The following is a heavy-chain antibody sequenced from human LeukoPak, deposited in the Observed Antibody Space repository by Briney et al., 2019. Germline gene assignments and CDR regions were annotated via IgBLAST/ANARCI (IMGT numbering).Heavy chain of an antibody. J-gene: IGHJ4*02. V-gene: IGHV3-7*05. CDR2: IKQDGSEK. CDR3: ARGVTTPIY. D-gene: IGHD4-17*01. Sequence: GGSLRLSCAASGFNFFTYGMHWVREAPGKGLEWVANIKQDGSEKYYVDSVKGRFTISRDNAKNSLYLQMNSLRAEDTAVYYCARGVTTPIYWGQGTLVTVSS. CDR1: GFNFFTYG.